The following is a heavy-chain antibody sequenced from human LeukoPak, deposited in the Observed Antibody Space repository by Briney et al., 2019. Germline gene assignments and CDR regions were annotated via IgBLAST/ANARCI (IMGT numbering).Heavy chain of an antibody. V-gene: IGHV3-7*01. CDR1: GFTFSSYW. D-gene: IGHD3-10*01. Sequence: GGSLRLACAASGFTFSSYWMSWVRQAPGKGLEWVANIKQDGSEKYYMDSVKGRFTISRDNAKNSLYLQMNSLRAEDTAVYYCARVGFRYYYGSGSYSFDYWGQGTLVTVSS. CDR2: IKQDGSEK. J-gene: IGHJ4*02. CDR3: ARVGFRYYYGSGSYSFDY.